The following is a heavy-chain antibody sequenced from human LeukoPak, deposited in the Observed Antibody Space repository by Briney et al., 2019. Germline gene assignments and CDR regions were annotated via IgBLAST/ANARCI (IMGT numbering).Heavy chain of an antibody. D-gene: IGHD2-15*01. V-gene: IGHV3-21*01. Sequence: NPGGSLRLSCAASGFTFSSYSMNWVSQAPGKGLEWVSSISSSSSYIYYADSVKGRFTISRDNAKNSLYLQMNSLRAEDTAVYYCAKNLGYCSGGSCSIDYWGQGTLVTVSS. J-gene: IGHJ4*02. CDR3: AKNLGYCSGGSCSIDY. CDR2: ISSSSSYI. CDR1: GFTFSSYS.